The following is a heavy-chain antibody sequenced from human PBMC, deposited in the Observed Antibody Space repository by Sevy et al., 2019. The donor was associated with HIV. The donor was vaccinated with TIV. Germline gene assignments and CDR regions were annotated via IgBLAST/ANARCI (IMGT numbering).Heavy chain of an antibody. CDR3: ARENESITMIVVVQYFDY. V-gene: IGHV6-1*01. Sequence: SQTLSLTCAISGDSVSSNSAAWNWIRQSPSRGLEWLGRTYYRSKWYNDYAVSVKSRITINPDTSKNQFSLQLNSVTPEDTAVYYCARENESITMIVVVQYFDYWGQGTLVTVSS. CDR2: TYYRSKWYN. J-gene: IGHJ4*02. CDR1: GDSVSSNSAA. D-gene: IGHD3-22*01.